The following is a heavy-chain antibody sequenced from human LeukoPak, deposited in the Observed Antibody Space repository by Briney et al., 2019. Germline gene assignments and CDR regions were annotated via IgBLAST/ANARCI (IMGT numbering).Heavy chain of an antibody. CDR2: INDDGSST. V-gene: IGHV3-74*01. Sequence: PGGSLRLSCAASGFTFTGYWMHCVRQAPGKGLVWVSHINDDGSSTSYADSVKGRFTISRDNAKNTLYLQMNSLRAEDTAVYYCARASSYGMDVWGHGTTVTVSS. CDR3: ARASSYGMDV. CDR1: GFTFTGYW. J-gene: IGHJ6*02.